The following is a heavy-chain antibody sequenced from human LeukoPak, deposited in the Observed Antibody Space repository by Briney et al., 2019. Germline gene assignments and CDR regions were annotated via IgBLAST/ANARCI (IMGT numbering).Heavy chain of an antibody. J-gene: IGHJ4*02. CDR1: GFTFSDYY. CDR2: ISSSGSTI. Sequence: GGSLRLSCAASGFTFSDYYMSWIRQAPGKGLEWVSYISSSGSTIYYADSVKGRFTISRDNSKNTLYLQMNSLRAEDTAVYYCAKAVMLTSIDYWGQGTLVTVSS. D-gene: IGHD4/OR15-4a*01. V-gene: IGHV3-11*01. CDR3: AKAVMLTSIDY.